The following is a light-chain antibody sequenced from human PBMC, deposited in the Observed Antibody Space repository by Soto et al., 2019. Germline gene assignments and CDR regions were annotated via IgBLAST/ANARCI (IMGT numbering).Light chain of an antibody. J-gene: IGKJ1*01. CDR1: ESVKKY. Sequence: EVLMTQSPATLSVSPGESATLSCRASESVKKYLAWYQQKPGQAPRLLIYDASTRNTDIPARFRGSGSGTEFTLSVTSLQSEDVAVYFCQQYNVWPRTFGQGTRVEIK. CDR3: QQYNVWPRT. V-gene: IGKV3-15*01. CDR2: DAS.